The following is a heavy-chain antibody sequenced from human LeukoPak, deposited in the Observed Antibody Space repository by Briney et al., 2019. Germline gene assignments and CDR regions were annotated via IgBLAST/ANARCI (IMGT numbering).Heavy chain of an antibody. D-gene: IGHD5-12*01. J-gene: IGHJ4*02. Sequence: GGSLRLSRAAAGLTFSGSAVHWVRQASGKGLEWVGRIRSKANSYATAYAASVKGRFTISRDDSKNTAYLQLNSPKTEDTAVYYCTSLGGYPDYWGQGTLVTVSS. V-gene: IGHV3-73*01. CDR3: TSLGGYPDY. CDR1: GLTFSGSA. CDR2: IRSKANSYAT.